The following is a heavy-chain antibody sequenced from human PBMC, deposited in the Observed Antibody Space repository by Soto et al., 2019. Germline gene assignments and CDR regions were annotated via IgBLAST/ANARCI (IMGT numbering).Heavy chain of an antibody. D-gene: IGHD3-3*01. CDR3: GYDFWSGYYSVGQTSGMDV. J-gene: IGHJ6*02. Sequence: EVQLVESGGGLVQPGGSLKLSCAASGFTCSGSAIHWVRQASGKGLEWVGRIRDKVNKYATAYAAPVKGRFTISRDDSKNMAYLQMNIRKTADTAVYYCGYDFWSGYYSVGQTSGMDVWGQGTTVTVSS. CDR1: GFTCSGSA. V-gene: IGHV3-73*02. CDR2: IRDKVNKYAT.